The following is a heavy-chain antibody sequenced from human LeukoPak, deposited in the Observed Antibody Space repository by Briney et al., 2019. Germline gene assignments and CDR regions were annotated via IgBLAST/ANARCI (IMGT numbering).Heavy chain of an antibody. CDR3: ARQNDFRLDY. CDR2: IYPGDSDT. J-gene: IGHJ4*02. CDR1: GYTFSSYW. Sequence: GESLRISCKGSGYTFSSYWIGWVRQMPGKGLEWMGIIYPGDSDTRYSPSLQGQVAISVDTSIGTAYLQWSSLKASDTAIYYCARQNDFRLDYWGQGTLVTVSS. D-gene: IGHD3-3*01. V-gene: IGHV5-51*01.